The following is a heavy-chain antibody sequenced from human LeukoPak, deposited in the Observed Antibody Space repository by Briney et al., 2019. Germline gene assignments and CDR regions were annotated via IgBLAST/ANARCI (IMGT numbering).Heavy chain of an antibody. CDR3: VQQLHGY. J-gene: IGHJ4*02. V-gene: IGHV4-38-2*02. CDR1: GYSISSGYY. D-gene: IGHD4-11*01. Sequence: SETLSLTCTVSGYSISSGYYWGWIRQPPGKGLEWIGSIYHSGSTYYNPSLKSRVTISVDTSKNQFSLKLSSVTAADTAIYYCVQQLHGYWGQGTLVTVSS. CDR2: IYHSGST.